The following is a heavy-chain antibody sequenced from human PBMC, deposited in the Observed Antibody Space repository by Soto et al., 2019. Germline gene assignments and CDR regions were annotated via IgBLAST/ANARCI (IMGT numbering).Heavy chain of an antibody. CDR2: IDWDDDK. CDR3: ARASGTTGTSYYYYGMDV. J-gene: IGHJ6*02. V-gene: IGHV2-70*01. D-gene: IGHD1-1*01. Sequence: FSRSGPTLVNPTQTLTLTCTFSGFSLSTSGMCVSWIRQPPGKALEWLALIDWDDDKYYSTSLKTRLTISKDTSKNQVVLTMTNMDPVDTATYYCARASGTTGTSYYYYGMDVWGQGTTVTVSS. CDR1: GFSLSTSGMC.